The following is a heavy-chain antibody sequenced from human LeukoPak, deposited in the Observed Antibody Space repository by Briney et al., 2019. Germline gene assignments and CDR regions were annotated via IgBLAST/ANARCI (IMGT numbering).Heavy chain of an antibody. CDR2: ISWDDYK. Sequence: SGPPLVRPTETLTLTCTFSGFSLSSNGVGVAWIRQPPGKALEWLALISWDDYKRSSPSLKSRLTITKDTSKNQVVLTMTNMDPVGTATYYCAHSGYNNGFYIDYWGLGTPVTVSS. V-gene: IGHV2-5*02. D-gene: IGHD6-19*01. CDR3: AHSGYNNGFYIDY. J-gene: IGHJ4*02. CDR1: GFSLSSNGVG.